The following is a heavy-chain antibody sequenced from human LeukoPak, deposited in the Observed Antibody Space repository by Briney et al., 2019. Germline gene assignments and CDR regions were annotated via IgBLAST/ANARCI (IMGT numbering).Heavy chain of an antibody. CDR2: IYHSGST. J-gene: IGHJ4*02. V-gene: IGHV4-30-2*01. CDR1: GGSISSGGYS. Sequence: SETLSLTCAVSGGSISSGGYSWSWIRQPPGKGLEWIGYIYHSGSTYYNPSLKSRVTISVDRSKNQFSLKLSSVTAADTDVYYCARGLGITMVRGVAHYFDYWGQGTLVTVSS. D-gene: IGHD3-10*01. CDR3: ARGLGITMVRGVAHYFDY.